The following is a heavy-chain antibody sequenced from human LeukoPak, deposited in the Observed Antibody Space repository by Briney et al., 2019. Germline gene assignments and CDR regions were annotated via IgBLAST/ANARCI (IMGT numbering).Heavy chain of an antibody. Sequence: GGSLGLSCAASGFTFSSYCMSWVRQAPGKGLECVSSISSSSSSIYYADSVKGRFTISRDDAKNSLYLQMSSLRAEDTAVYYCARTATDTGEFDYWGQGTLVTVSS. V-gene: IGHV3-21*01. CDR2: ISSSSSSI. J-gene: IGHJ4*02. CDR3: ARTATDTGEFDY. D-gene: IGHD6-13*01. CDR1: GFTFSSYC.